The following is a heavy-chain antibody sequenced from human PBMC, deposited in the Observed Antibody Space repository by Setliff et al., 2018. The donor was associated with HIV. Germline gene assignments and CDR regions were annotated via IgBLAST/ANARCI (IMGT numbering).Heavy chain of an antibody. D-gene: IGHD2-2*01. V-gene: IGHV1-18*01. Sequence: ASVKVSCKASGYTFSRFGITWVRQAPGQGLEWMGWISVYNGNRDYALNFQGRVTLTTDTSASTAYMELTSLRSDDTAVYYCARGGGLKPFGYQLDYWGQGTLVTVSA. CDR1: GYTFSRFG. J-gene: IGHJ4*02. CDR2: ISVYNGNR. CDR3: ARGGGLKPFGYQLDY.